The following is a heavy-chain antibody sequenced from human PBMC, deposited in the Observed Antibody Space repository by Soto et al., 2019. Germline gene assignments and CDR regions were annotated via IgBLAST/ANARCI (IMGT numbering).Heavy chain of an antibody. J-gene: IGHJ4*02. CDR1: GFTFSSYA. D-gene: IGHD3-9*01. V-gene: IGHV3-23*01. CDR2: ISGSGGST. Sequence: EVQLLESGGGLVQPGGSLRLSCAASGFTFSSYAMSWVRQAPGKGLEWVSAISGSGGSTYYADSVKGRYTISRDNSKNTLYLQMNSLRAEDTAVYYCAKDRGLRYFDWLFPGESAYWGQGTLVTVSS. CDR3: AKDRGLRYFDWLFPGESAY.